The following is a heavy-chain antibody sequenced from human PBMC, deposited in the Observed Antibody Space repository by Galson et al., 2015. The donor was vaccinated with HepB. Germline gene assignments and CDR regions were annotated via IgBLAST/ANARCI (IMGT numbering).Heavy chain of an antibody. V-gene: IGHV3-21*01. J-gene: IGHJ4*02. CDR3: ARDVGLDFYGHYSYFDY. D-gene: IGHD4-11*01. CDR1: GFTFSNYK. CDR2: ISSSGTYI. Sequence: LRLSCAASGFTFSNYKMNWVRQAPGKGLEWVSSISSSGTYIYFVDSLKGRFTISRDNAQNSLYLQMNSLRAKDTAVYYCARDVGLDFYGHYSYFDYWGQGTLVTVSS.